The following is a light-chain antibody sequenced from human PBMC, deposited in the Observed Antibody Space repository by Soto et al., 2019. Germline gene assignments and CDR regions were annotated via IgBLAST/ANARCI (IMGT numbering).Light chain of an antibody. J-gene: IGKJ1*01. V-gene: IGKV3-20*01. CDR2: GAS. CDR1: QSVNDNY. Sequence: ELVLTQSPATLSLSPRERATLSCRASQSVNDNYLAWYQHKPGQAHSLLIYGASSRNPGIPDRFSGSGSGTDCTLTISRLDPEDFAIYYFQQYATSPLTFGQGTHVEVK. CDR3: QQYATSPLT.